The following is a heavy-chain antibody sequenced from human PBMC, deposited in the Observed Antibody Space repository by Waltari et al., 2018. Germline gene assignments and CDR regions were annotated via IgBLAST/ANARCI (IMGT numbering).Heavy chain of an antibody. CDR3: GRSMYV. Sequence: EEQLVESGGNLVQPGGSLRLSCAACGFIISSYWMYWVRQAPGKGMVGVSRIRNDGRVTGYADSVKGRFTISRDNAKNTLYLQMNSLRPEDTAVYYCGRSMYVWGHGTTVTVSS. J-gene: IGHJ6*02. CDR1: GFIISSYW. V-gene: IGHV3-74*01. CDR2: IRNDGRVT.